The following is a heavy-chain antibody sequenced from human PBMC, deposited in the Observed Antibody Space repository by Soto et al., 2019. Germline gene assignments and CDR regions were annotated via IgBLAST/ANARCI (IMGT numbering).Heavy chain of an antibody. D-gene: IGHD6-19*01. Sequence: EVQLVESGGGLVQPGGSLRLSCAASGFTFSSYWMSWVRQAPGKGLEWVANIKQDGSEKYYVDSVKGRFTISRDNAKNSLYLQMNSLSAEDTAVYYCARAYSSGWYGMDVWGQGTTVTVSS. CDR2: IKQDGSEK. V-gene: IGHV3-7*01. J-gene: IGHJ6*02. CDR1: GFTFSSYW. CDR3: ARAYSSGWYGMDV.